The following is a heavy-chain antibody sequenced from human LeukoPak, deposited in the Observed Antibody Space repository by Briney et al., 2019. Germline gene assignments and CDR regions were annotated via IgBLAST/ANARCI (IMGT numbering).Heavy chain of an antibody. Sequence: PGGSLRLSCAASGFTFSSYWMSWVRQAPGKGLEWVANIKQDGSEKYYVDSVKGRFTISRDNAKNSLYLQMNSLRAEDTAVYYCARSYLTLQEGYFDYWGQGTLVTVSS. J-gene: IGHJ4*02. CDR3: ARSYLTLQEGYFDY. D-gene: IGHD3-16*02. CDR2: IKQDGSEK. CDR1: GFTFSSYW. V-gene: IGHV3-7*01.